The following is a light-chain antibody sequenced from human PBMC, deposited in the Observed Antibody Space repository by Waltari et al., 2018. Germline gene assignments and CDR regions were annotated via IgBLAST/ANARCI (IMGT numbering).Light chain of an antibody. J-gene: IGKJ4*01. CDR2: KAS. Sequence: DIQMIQSPSTLSASVVDRVIITCRASQSISNWLAWYQQKTGKAPKLLIYKASTLESGVPSRFSGSGSGTDFTLTISSLQPDDFATYYCQQYNSYSLLTFGGGTKIEIK. V-gene: IGKV1-5*03. CDR1: QSISNW. CDR3: QQYNSYSLLT.